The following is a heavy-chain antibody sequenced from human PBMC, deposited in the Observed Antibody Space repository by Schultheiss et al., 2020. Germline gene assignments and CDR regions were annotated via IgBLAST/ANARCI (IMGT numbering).Heavy chain of an antibody. CDR3: AKDSRTYDLYYYYYGMDV. CDR2: ISSNGGST. J-gene: IGHJ6*02. CDR1: GFTFSSYA. Sequence: GESLKISCSASGFTFSSYAMHWVRQAPGKGLEYVSAISSNGGSTYYADSVKGRFTISRDNSKNTLYLQMNSLRAEDTAVYYCAKDSRTYDLYYYYYGMDVWGQGTTVTVSS. V-gene: IGHV3-64*04. D-gene: IGHD3-3*01.